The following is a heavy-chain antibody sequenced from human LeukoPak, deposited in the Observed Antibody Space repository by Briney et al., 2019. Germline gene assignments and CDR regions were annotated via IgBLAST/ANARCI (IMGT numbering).Heavy chain of an antibody. V-gene: IGHV4-59*08. D-gene: IGHD1-26*01. CDR2: IYYSGST. CDR3: ARVGYSGSYVDY. Sequence: SETLSLTCTVSGGSISSYYWSWIRQPPGKGLEWIGYIYYSGSTNYNPSLKSRVTISVDMSKNQFSLKLSSVTAADTAVYYCARVGYSGSYVDYWGQGTLVTVSS. J-gene: IGHJ4*02. CDR1: GGSISSYY.